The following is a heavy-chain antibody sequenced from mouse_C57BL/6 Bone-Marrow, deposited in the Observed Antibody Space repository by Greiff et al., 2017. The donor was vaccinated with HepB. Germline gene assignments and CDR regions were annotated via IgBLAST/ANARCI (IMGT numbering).Heavy chain of an antibody. CDR2: IWWDDDK. CDR1: GFSLSTFGMG. V-gene: IGHV8-8*01. D-gene: IGHD1-1*01. J-gene: IGHJ4*01. Sequence: QVTLKESGPGILQPSQTLSLTCSFSGFSLSTFGMGVGWIRQPSGKGLEWLAHIWWDDDKYYNPPLKSRHYISKDTSKNQVFRKIAYVDTADTATYYCARKDLIYYYGSRGGDYAMDDWGKGTSVTVSS. CDR3: ARKDLIYYYGSRGGDYAMDD.